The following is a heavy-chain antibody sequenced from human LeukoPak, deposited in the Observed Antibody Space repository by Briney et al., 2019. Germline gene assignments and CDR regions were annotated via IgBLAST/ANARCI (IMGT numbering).Heavy chain of an antibody. CDR1: GFSFSGYA. Sequence: GGSLRLSCVASGFSFSGYAIHWVRQAPDRGLEGVALISYNGGRKDYADSAKGRCTIDRDNTKNTVYLHMNSLRPVETAIYFCARQEARNYYYEGLDYWGQGNLVTVSS. D-gene: IGHD3-22*01. J-gene: IGHJ4*02. CDR2: ISYNGGRK. V-gene: IGHV3-30*04. CDR3: ARQEARNYYYEGLDY.